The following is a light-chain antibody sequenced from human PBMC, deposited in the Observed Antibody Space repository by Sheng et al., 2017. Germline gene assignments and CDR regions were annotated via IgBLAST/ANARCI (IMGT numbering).Light chain of an antibody. Sequence: DIQMTQSPSTLSASVGDRVTITCRASQSISNWLAWYQQKPGKAPKLLIYKASSLQSGVPSRFSGSGSGTEFTLTISSLQPDDFATYYCLQYNDFPWTFGQGTKVDI. J-gene: IGKJ1*01. CDR1: QSISNW. CDR3: LQYNDFPWT. V-gene: IGKV1-5*03. CDR2: KAS.